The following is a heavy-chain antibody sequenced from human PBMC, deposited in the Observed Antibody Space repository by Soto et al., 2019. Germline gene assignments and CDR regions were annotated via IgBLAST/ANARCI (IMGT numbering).Heavy chain of an antibody. CDR3: ARARKLIQLWSRSYYFDY. CDR1: GFTFSTYS. CDR2: ISASSSYI. J-gene: IGHJ4*02. D-gene: IGHD5-18*01. Sequence: GSLRLSCAASGFTFSTYSFNWVRQAPGKGLVWVSSISASSSYIYYADSVKGRFTISRDNANISLYLQMNSLRAEDTAVYYCARARKLIQLWSRSYYFDYWGQGTLVTVSS. V-gene: IGHV3-21*01.